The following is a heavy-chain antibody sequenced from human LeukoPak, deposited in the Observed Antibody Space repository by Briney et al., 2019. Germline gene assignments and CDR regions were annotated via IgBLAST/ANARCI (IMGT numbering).Heavy chain of an antibody. J-gene: IGHJ3*02. V-gene: IGHV4-39*01. D-gene: IGHD2-8*01. CDR1: GGSISSSRYY. Sequence: SETLSLTSTVSGGSISSSRYYWGWIRQPRRKGLEWMGSIYYSGSTYYNPSLKSRVPISVDTSKIQFSLKLSSVTAADTAVYYCAREYCTNGVCYAFDIWGQGTMVTVSS. CDR3: AREYCTNGVCYAFDI. CDR2: IYYSGST.